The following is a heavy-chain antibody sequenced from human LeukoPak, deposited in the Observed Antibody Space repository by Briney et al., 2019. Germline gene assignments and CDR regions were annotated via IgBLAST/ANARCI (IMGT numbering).Heavy chain of an antibody. V-gene: IGHV4-4*02. Sequence: SETLSLTCAVSGGSISISNSNWWSWVRQPPGKGLEWIGEISHSGSTNYNPSLNSRVSISLDTSKNQFSLRLTSVTAADTAVYYCARRVATNPRWCFDNWGQGILVTVSS. CDR3: ARRVATNPRWCFDN. J-gene: IGHJ4*02. D-gene: IGHD2-21*01. CDR1: GGSISISNSNW. CDR2: ISHSGST.